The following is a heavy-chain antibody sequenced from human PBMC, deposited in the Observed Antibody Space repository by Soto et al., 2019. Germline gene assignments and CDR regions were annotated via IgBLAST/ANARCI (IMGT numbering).Heavy chain of an antibody. J-gene: IGHJ6*02. CDR3: ARKTGGYYPWYYGMDV. CDR2: ISGNGVDT. V-gene: IGHV3-23*01. D-gene: IGHD3-10*01. Sequence: PGGSLRLSCAASGFSFSNYAMTWVRQAPGKGLEWVATISGNGVDTYYADSVKGRFTISRDNSKNTLYLQMNSLRAEDTAVYYCARKTGGYYPWYYGMDVWGQGTTVTVSS. CDR1: GFSFSNYA.